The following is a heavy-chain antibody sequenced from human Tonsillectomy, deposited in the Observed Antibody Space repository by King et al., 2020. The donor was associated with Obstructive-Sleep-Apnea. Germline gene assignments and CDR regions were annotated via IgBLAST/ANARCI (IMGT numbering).Heavy chain of an antibody. D-gene: IGHD2-21*02. V-gene: IGHV3-23*04. CDR3: AKDEGGRGGDDDY. CDR2: ITGSGGRT. CDR1: GFTFSTYA. J-gene: IGHJ4*02. Sequence: VQLVESGGGLVQPGGSLRLSCAASGFTFSTYAMSWVRQAPGKGLEWVSGITGSGGRTYYADSVKGRFTISRDNSKNTLYLQMNSLRAEDTALYYCAKDEGGRGGDDDYWGQGTLVTVSS.